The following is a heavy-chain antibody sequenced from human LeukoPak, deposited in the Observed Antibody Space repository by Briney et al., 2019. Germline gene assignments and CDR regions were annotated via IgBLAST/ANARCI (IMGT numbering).Heavy chain of an antibody. Sequence: GASVKVSWKASGYTFASFGITWVRQAPGQGLEWTGWINPYNGNTNYEQMFQDRVTMTTDTSTSTAHMELRSLRSDDTAVYYCARVASGYSPVYWGQGTLVTVSS. CDR2: INPYNGNT. D-gene: IGHD3-22*01. J-gene: IGHJ4*02. V-gene: IGHV1-18*01. CDR1: GYTFASFG. CDR3: ARVASGYSPVY.